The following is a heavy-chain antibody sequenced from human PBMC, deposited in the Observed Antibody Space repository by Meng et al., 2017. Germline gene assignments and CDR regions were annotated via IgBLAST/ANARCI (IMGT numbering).Heavy chain of an antibody. D-gene: IGHD3-10*01. Sequence: QLQLQQVADGLLEPAAPLSLTFAVDGGSFSGYYWNWIRQPPGQGLEWIGEINHSGITNYNPSLKSRVTISVDTSKNQFSLKLSSVTAADTAVYYCARGLRITMVRGVKVWFDPWGQGTLVTASS. CDR1: GGSFSGYY. CDR3: ARGLRITMVRGVKVWFDP. V-gene: IGHV4-34*01. CDR2: INHSGIT. J-gene: IGHJ5*02.